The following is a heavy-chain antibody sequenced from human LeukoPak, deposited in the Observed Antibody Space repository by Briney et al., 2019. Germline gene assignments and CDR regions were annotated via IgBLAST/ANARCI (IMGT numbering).Heavy chain of an antibody. CDR2: ISAYNGNT. V-gene: IGHV1-18*01. Sequence: ASVKVSCKASGYTFTSYGISWVRQAPGQGLEWMGWISAYNGNTNYAQKLQGRVTMTTDTSTSTAYMELRSLRSDDTAVYYCARMPWIQLWRPYYYYYYMDVWGKGTTVTISS. J-gene: IGHJ6*03. CDR1: GYTFTSYG. D-gene: IGHD5-18*01. CDR3: ARMPWIQLWRPYYYYYYMDV.